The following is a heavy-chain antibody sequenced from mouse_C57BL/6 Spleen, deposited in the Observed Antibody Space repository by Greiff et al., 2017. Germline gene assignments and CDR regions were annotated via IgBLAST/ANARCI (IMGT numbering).Heavy chain of an antibody. CDR3: ARDYYGSSPMDY. CDR1: GYTFTSYW. D-gene: IGHD1-1*01. Sequence: VQLQQSGAELVMPGASVKLSCKASGYTFTSYWMHWVKQRPGQGLEWIGEIDPSDSYTNYNQKFKGKSTLTVDKSSSTAYMQLSSLTSEDSAVYYCARDYYGSSPMDYWGQGTSVTVSS. V-gene: IGHV1-69*01. J-gene: IGHJ4*01. CDR2: IDPSDSYT.